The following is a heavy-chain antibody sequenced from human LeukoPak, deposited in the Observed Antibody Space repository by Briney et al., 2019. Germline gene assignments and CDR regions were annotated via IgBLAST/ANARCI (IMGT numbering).Heavy chain of an antibody. J-gene: IGHJ3*02. Sequence: SETLSLTCAVYGGSFSGYYWSWIRQPPGKGLEWIGETNHSGSTNYKPSLKSRVTISVDTSKNQFSLKLSSVTAADTAVYYCAAEMTTVTSAPAFDIWGQGTMVTVSS. CDR3: AAEMTTVTSAPAFDI. CDR2: TNHSGST. CDR1: GGSFSGYY. V-gene: IGHV4-34*01. D-gene: IGHD4-17*01.